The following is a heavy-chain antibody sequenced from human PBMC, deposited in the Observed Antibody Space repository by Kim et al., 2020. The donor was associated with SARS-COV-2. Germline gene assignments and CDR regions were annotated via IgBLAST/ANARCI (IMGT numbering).Heavy chain of an antibody. CDR3: AKDRDYDYVSYYFDY. V-gene: IGHV3-23*01. Sequence: DSVKGRFTSSRDNSKNSLYLQMNSLRAEDTAVYYCAKDRDYDYVSYYFDYWGQGTLVTVSS. D-gene: IGHD3-16*01. J-gene: IGHJ4*02.